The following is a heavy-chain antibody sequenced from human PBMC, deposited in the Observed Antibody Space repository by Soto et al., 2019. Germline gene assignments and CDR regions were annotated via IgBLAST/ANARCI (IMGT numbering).Heavy chain of an antibody. J-gene: IGHJ3*02. CDR1: GFTVSSNY. CDR3: ARDRQSRGWLDAFDI. Sequence: EVQLVESGGGLVQPGGSLRLSCAASGFTVSSNYMSWVRPAPGKGLEWVSVIFTGGSTYYADSVKGRFTISRHSSMNTVYLQMDSLRAEDTAVYYCARDRQSRGWLDAFDIWGQGTMVTVSS. D-gene: IGHD6-19*01. V-gene: IGHV3-53*04. CDR2: IFTGGST.